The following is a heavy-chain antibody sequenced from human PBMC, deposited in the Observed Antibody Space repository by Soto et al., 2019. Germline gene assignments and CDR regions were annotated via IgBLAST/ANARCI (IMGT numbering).Heavy chain of an antibody. Sequence: EVQLLESGGGLVQPGGSLRLSCAASGFTFSSYAMSWVRQAPGKGLEWVSAISGSGGSTYYADSVKGRFTIFRDNSKNTLYLQMNSLRAEDTAVYYCAKATMVRGVHPDYWGQGTLVTVSS. CDR1: GFTFSSYA. CDR3: AKATMVRGVHPDY. J-gene: IGHJ4*02. CDR2: ISGSGGST. D-gene: IGHD3-10*01. V-gene: IGHV3-23*01.